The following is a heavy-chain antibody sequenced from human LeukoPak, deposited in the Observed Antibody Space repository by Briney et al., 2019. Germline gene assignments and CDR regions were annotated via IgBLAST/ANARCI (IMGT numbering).Heavy chain of an antibody. CDR1: GFTFSSYS. V-gene: IGHV3-21*04. J-gene: IGHJ2*01. CDR2: ISSSSSYI. Sequence: PGGSLRLSCAASGFTFSSYSMNWVRQAPGKGLEWVSSISSSSSYIYYADSLKGRFTISRDNSKNTLYLQMNSLRAEDTAVYYCARPHISPHWYFDLWGRGTLVTVSS. D-gene: IGHD2-21*01. CDR3: ARPHISPHWYFDL.